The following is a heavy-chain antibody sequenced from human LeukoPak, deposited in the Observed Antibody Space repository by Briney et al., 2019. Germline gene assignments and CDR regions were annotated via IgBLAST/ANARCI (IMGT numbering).Heavy chain of an antibody. Sequence: ASVKVSCKASGYTFTVNYMHWGPQAPGQGPEWGGWIYPNNGGTNYAQKFRDRVTMTRDTSISTAYMELSRLRSDDTAIYYCARDSFRGNYYFDYRGQGALVTVSS. CDR1: GYTFTVNY. D-gene: IGHD3-10*01. V-gene: IGHV1-2*02. CDR3: ARDSFRGNYYFDY. J-gene: IGHJ4*02. CDR2: IYPNNGGT.